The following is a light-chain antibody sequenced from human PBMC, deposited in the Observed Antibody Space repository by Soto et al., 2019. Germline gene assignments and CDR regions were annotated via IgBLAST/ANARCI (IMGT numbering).Light chain of an antibody. CDR1: QSISSG. Sequence: DIQMTQSPSTLSAYVGDRGTITCRASQSISSGLAWYQQKPGKAPKLLIYKSSSLESGVTSRFSGSGSGTEFTLTISRLQPDDFETYCYQQYNRYYTFGQGTKLEIK. CDR3: QQYNRYYT. CDR2: KSS. J-gene: IGKJ2*01. V-gene: IGKV1-5*03.